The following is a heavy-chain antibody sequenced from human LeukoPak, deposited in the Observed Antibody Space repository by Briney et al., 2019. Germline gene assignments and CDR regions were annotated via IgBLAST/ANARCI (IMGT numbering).Heavy chain of an antibody. D-gene: IGHD4-23*01. CDR3: ARVDGGNSEYFDY. CDR1: GYTFTGYY. J-gene: IGHJ4*02. Sequence: ASVKVSCKASGYTFTGYYIHWVRQAPGQGLEWMGWMNPDRGGTYFAQKFQGRVTMTRDKSISTDYMELSRLRSDDTAVYYCARVDGGNSEYFDYWGQGTLVTVSS. V-gene: IGHV1-2*02. CDR2: MNPDRGGT.